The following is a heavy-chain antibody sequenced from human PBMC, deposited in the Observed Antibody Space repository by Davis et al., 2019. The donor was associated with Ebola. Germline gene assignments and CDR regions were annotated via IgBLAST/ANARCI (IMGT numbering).Heavy chain of an antibody. CDR2: ISAYNGNT. J-gene: IGHJ3*02. D-gene: IGHD6-25*01. CDR3: ARDSSGDAFDI. V-gene: IGHV1-18*01. Sequence: ASVKVSCKASGGTFSSYAISWVRQAPGQGLEWMGWISAYNGNTNYAQKLQGRVTMTTDTSTSTAYMELSRLRSDDTAVYYCARDSSGDAFDIWGQGTMVTVSS. CDR1: GGTFSSYA.